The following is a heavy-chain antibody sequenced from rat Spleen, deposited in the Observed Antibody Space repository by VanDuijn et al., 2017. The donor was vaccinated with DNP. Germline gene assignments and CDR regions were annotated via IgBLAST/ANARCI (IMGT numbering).Heavy chain of an antibody. CDR1: GFTFSNYY. J-gene: IGHJ2*01. CDR2: ISTGGFNT. Sequence: EVQLVESGGGLVQPGRSMKLSCAASGFTFSNYYMAWVRQAPTKGLEWVASISTGGFNTYYRDSVKGRFTISRDNAKSTLYLQMDSLRSEETATYYCARGGRSYFDYWGQGVMVTVSS. CDR3: ARGGRSYFDY. V-gene: IGHV5S11*01. D-gene: IGHD1-11*01.